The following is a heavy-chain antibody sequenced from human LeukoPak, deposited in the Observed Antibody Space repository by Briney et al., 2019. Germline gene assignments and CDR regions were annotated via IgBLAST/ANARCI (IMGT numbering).Heavy chain of an antibody. CDR1: GFSFSNYE. V-gene: IGHV3-48*03. CDR3: ARDRYYYDSSGYGRDFDY. Sequence: GGSLRLSCTASGFSFSNYEMNWVRQAPGKGLEWVSYISSSGSTIYYADSVKGRFTISRDNAKNSLYLQMNSLRAEDTAVYYCARDRYYYDSSGYGRDFDYWGQGTLVTVPS. J-gene: IGHJ4*02. D-gene: IGHD3-22*01. CDR2: ISSSGSTI.